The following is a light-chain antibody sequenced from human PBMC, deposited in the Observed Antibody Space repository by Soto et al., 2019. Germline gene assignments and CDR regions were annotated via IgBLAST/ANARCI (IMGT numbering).Light chain of an antibody. V-gene: IGKV3-20*01. Sequence: VLTQSPGTLSLSPGERATLSCRASESIVNNNFDCYQQKPGQAPRLLISGASNRTTVVPNRFSCSGSVSAFTLTIDRLVPEDFAVFYCQQYVDSPPEYTFGQGTKLEIK. J-gene: IGKJ2*01. CDR2: GAS. CDR1: ESIVNNN. CDR3: QQYVDSPPEYT.